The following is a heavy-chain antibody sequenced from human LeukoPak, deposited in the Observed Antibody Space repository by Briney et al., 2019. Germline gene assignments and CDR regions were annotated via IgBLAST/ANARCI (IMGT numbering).Heavy chain of an antibody. CDR1: GFTVSNNY. J-gene: IGHJ4*02. D-gene: IGHD5/OR15-5a*01. CDR2: IYSAGTT. CDR3: ARSLVPIYFDY. Sequence: PGGSLRLSCAASGFTVSNNYMNWVRQAPGKGLEWVPVIYSAGTTYYADSVRGRFTISKDNSKNTLYLQMNSLRAEDTAVYYCARSLVPIYFDYWGQGTLVTVSS. V-gene: IGHV3-53*01.